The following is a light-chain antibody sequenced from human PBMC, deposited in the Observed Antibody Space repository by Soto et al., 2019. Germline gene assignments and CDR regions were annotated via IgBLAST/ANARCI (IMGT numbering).Light chain of an antibody. CDR2: DTS. CDR1: QSVNNY. CDR3: QQRAFWPWT. Sequence: EIVMTQSPATLSVSPGERATLSCRASQSVNNYLVWYQQKPGQAPRLLIYDTSDRATGIPARFSGSGSGTDFTLTISSLEPEDFAVFYCQQRAFWPWTFGQGTKVDIK. J-gene: IGKJ1*01. V-gene: IGKV3-11*01.